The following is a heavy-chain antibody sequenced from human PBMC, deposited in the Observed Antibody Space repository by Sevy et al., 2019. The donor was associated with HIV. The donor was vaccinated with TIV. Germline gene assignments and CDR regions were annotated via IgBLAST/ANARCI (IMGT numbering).Heavy chain of an antibody. CDR1: GFTFSSYS. D-gene: IGHD1-26*01. Sequence: GGSLRLSCAASGFTFSSYSMNWVRQAPGKGLEWVSSISSSSSYIYYADSVKGRFTISRDNAKNSLYLQMNSLRAEETAVYYCAREGGSGSYGEFGDYWGQGTLVTVSS. V-gene: IGHV3-21*01. CDR2: ISSSSSYI. J-gene: IGHJ4*02. CDR3: AREGGSGSYGEFGDY.